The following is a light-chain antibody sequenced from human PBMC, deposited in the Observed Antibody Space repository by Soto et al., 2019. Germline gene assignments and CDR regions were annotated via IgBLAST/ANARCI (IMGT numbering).Light chain of an antibody. CDR1: PSVSNS. CDR3: QQYNNWWT. J-gene: IGKJ1*01. CDR2: GAS. Sequence: ESVLTQSPAALSLCPGERATLYCRASPSVSNSLAWYQHKPGQAPRLLIYGASTRATGIPARFSGSGSGTEFTLTISSLQSEDFAVYYCQQYNNWWTFGQGTKVDNK. V-gene: IGKV3-15*01.